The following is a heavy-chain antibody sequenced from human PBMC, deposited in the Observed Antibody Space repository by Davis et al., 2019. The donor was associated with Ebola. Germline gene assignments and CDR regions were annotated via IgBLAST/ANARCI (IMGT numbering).Heavy chain of an antibody. CDR3: VRDDEARPNACDL. V-gene: IGHV3-30*19. J-gene: IGHJ3*01. CDR2: ISADGNTK. Sequence: GESLKISCATSGFNFSTFTMHWVRQAPGKGLEWVTVISADGNTKKYADTVTGRFTISRDNSKDTLYLQVDSLRAEDTAVYYCVRDDEARPNACDLWGQGTVVTVSS. CDR1: GFNFSTFT.